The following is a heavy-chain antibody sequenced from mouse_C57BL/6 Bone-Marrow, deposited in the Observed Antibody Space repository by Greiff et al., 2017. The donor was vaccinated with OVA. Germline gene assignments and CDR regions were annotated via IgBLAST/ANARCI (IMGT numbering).Heavy chain of an antibody. CDR1: GYAFSSSW. Sequence: QVQLQQSGPELVKPGASVKISCKASGYAFSSSWMNWVKQRPGKGLEWIGRIYPGAGDTNYNGKFKGKATLTADKSSSTAYMQLSSLTSEDSAVYFCARSNDYEFAYWGQGTLVTVSA. J-gene: IGHJ3*01. CDR3: ARSNDYEFAY. V-gene: IGHV1-82*01. CDR2: IYPGAGDT. D-gene: IGHD2-4*01.